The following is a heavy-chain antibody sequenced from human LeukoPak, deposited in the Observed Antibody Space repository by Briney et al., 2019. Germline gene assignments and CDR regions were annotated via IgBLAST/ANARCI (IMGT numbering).Heavy chain of an antibody. Sequence: GGSLRLSCAASGFAFSSYWMSWVRQAPGKGLEWVANIKQDGSEKYYVDSVKGRFTTSRDNAKNSLYLQMNSLRAEDTAVYYCARNDLPYSSSWSLADYYGMDVWGQGTTVTVSS. CDR2: IKQDGSEK. D-gene: IGHD6-13*01. V-gene: IGHV3-7*01. CDR3: ARNDLPYSSSWSLADYYGMDV. J-gene: IGHJ6*02. CDR1: GFAFSSYW.